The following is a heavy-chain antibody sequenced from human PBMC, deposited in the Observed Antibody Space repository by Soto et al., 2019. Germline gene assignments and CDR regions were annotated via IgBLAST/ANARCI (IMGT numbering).Heavy chain of an antibody. CDR1: RGTFSSYA. J-gene: IGHJ6*02. CDR3: ARALERSIYYYGMDV. Sequence: GPSVKVSCKASRGTFSSYAISWVRQAPGQGLEWMGGIIPIFGTANYAQKFQGRVTITADESTSTAYMELSSLRSEDTAVYYCARALERSIYYYGMDVWGQGTTVTVSS. V-gene: IGHV1-69*13. CDR2: IIPIFGTA. D-gene: IGHD1-1*01.